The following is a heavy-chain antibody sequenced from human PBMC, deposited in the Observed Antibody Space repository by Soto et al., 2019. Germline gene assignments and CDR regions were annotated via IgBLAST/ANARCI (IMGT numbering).Heavy chain of an antibody. D-gene: IGHD3-3*01. Sequence: EVQLVESGGGLVQPGRSLRLSCAASGFTFDDYAMHWVRQAPGRGLEWVSGISWNSGSIGYADSVKGRFTISRDNAKNSLYLRMNSLRAEDTALYYCAKVIVDTIFGVADHWGQRTMVTVSS. CDR3: AKVIVDTIFGVADH. CDR1: GFTFDDYA. J-gene: IGHJ5*02. CDR2: ISWNSGSI. V-gene: IGHV3-9*01.